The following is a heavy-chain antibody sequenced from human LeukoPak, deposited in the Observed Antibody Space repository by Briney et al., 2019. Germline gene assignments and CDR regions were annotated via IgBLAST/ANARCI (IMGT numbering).Heavy chain of an antibody. D-gene: IGHD3-10*01. CDR2: IEYDGTTK. CDR1: GFTFNTYG. J-gene: IGHJ4*02. CDR3: ARSLTMVRAYDY. V-gene: IGHV3-30*06. Sequence: GGSLRLSCAASGFTFNTYGIHWVRQAPGKGLEWVTFIEYDGTTKYYADSVKGRFTISRDNSKNTVYLQMNSLRTEDTAVYYCARSLTMVRAYDYWGQGTLVAVSS.